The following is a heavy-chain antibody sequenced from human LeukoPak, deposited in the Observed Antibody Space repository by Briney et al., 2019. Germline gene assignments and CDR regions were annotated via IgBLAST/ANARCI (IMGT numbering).Heavy chain of an antibody. CDR3: ARGGIAATRGYYYMDV. CDR2: IYYSGST. CDR1: GGSISSYY. J-gene: IGHJ6*03. Sequence: SETLSLTCTVSGGSISSYYWSWIRQPPGKGLEWIGYIYYSGSTNYNPSLKSRVTISVDTSKNQFSLKLSSVTAADTAVYYCARGGIAATRGYYYMDVWGKGTTVTVSS. V-gene: IGHV4-59*01. D-gene: IGHD6-13*01.